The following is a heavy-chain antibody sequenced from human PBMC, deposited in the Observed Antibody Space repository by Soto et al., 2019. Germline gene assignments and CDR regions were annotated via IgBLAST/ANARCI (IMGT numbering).Heavy chain of an antibody. J-gene: IGHJ5*02. CDR2: ISAYNGNT. V-gene: IGHV1-18*01. D-gene: IGHD3-10*01. Sequence: ASVKVSCKASGYTFTSYGISWVRQAPGQGLEWMGWISAYNGNTNYAQKLQGRVTMTTDTSTSTAYMELRSLRSDDTAVYYCARYGPVYYYSSGTTNCFDPWDQGTWVTGFS. CDR1: GYTFTSYG. CDR3: ARYGPVYYYSSGTTNCFDP.